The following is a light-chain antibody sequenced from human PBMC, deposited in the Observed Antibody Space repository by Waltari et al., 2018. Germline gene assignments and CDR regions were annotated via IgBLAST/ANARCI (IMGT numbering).Light chain of an antibody. V-gene: IGKV2-28*01. CDR3: MQALQSPMT. J-gene: IGKJ3*01. Sequence: DIVMTQSPLALSVTPGEPASMSCRSSQSLLHPYGHNYVDWYLQRPGQSPQLLIYSGSNRASGVPDRCSGSGSGTDFTLHISRVEAEDVGVYYCMQALQSPMTFGPGTKVDI. CDR1: QSLLHPYGHNY. CDR2: SGS.